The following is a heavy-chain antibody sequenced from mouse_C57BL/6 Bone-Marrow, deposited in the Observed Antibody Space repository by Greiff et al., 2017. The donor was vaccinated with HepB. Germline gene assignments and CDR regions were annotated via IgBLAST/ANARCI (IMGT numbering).Heavy chain of an antibody. Sequence: VKLQESGAELARPGASVKLSCKASGYTFTSYGISWVKQRTGQGLEWIGEIYPRSGNTYYNEKFKGKAKLTADKSSSTAYMELRSLTSEDSAVYFCARSPPGFAYWGQGTLVTVSA. CDR2: IYPRSGNT. CDR1: GYTFTSYG. J-gene: IGHJ3*01. V-gene: IGHV1-81*01. CDR3: ARSPPGFAY.